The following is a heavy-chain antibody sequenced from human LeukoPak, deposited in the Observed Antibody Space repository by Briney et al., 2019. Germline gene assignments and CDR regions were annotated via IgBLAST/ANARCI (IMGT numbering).Heavy chain of an antibody. D-gene: IGHD6-6*01. CDR3: ARNGMAARTEDDYYYYYMDV. Sequence: GESLKISCKGSGYSFTSYWIGWVRQMPGKGLEWMGIIYPGDSATRYSPSFHAQVTISADKSISTAYLQWSSLKASDTAMYYCARNGMAARTEDDYYYYYMDVWGKGTTVTVSS. CDR1: GYSFTSYW. V-gene: IGHV5-51*01. CDR2: IYPGDSAT. J-gene: IGHJ6*03.